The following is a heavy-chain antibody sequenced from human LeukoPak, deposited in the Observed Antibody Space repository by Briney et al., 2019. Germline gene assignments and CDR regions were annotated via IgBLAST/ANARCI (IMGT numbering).Heavy chain of an antibody. CDR2: IIPIFGIA. CDR1: GGTFSSYA. D-gene: IGHD3-9*01. V-gene: IGHV1-69*04. J-gene: IGHJ4*02. CDR3: QKTAYDILTGYPYFDY. Sequence: ASVKVYCKASGGTFSSYAISWVRQAPGQGLEWMGRIIPIFGIANYAQKFQGRVTITADKSTSTAYMELSSLRSEDTALFFKQKTAYDILTGYPYFDYWGQGTLVTVSS.